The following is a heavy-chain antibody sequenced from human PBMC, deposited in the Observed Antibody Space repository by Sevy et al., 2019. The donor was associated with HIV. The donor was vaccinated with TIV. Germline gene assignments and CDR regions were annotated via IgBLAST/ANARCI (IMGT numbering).Heavy chain of an antibody. V-gene: IGHV3-33*01. CDR3: ARGGYYYDNAAYYALDS. Sequence: GGSLRLSCAASGFTFSTYDMHWVRQAPGKGMEWVAIIWSDGAYQYHGDSVKGRFTISRDNSKNTLYLQMNNVRVEDTAVYYCARGGYYYDNAAYYALDSWGQGTLVTVSS. J-gene: IGHJ4*02. CDR1: GFTFSTYD. CDR2: IWSDGAYQ. D-gene: IGHD3-22*01.